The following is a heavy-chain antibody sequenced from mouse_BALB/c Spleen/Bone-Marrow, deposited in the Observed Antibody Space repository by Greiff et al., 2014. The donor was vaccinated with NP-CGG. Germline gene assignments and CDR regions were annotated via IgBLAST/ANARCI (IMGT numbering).Heavy chain of an antibody. D-gene: IGHD1-1*01. J-gene: IGHJ3*01. Sequence: VHVKQSGPELVKPGASMKISCKASGYSFTGYTMNWVKQSPGKNLEWIGLINPYNGGTNYNQKFKGKATLTVDKSSSTAYMELLSLTSEDSAVYYCARDYYGFSYGFAYWGQGTLVTVSA. CDR1: GYSFTGYT. CDR3: ARDYYGFSYGFAY. V-gene: IGHV1-18*01. CDR2: INPYNGGT.